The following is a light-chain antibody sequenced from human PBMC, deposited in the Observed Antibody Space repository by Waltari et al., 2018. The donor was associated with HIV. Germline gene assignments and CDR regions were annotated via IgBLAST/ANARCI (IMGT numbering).Light chain of an antibody. CDR3: QQYFSSPKT. CDR1: QTVLSRSINRNS. V-gene: IGKV4-1*01. J-gene: IGKJ1*01. CDR2: WAS. Sequence: DIVLTKYPESLVVSLGERATINCTSSQTVLSRSINRNSLAWYQQKPGQPPKLLIDWASNRESGVPDRFSGSGSGTDFTLTISSLQAEDVAIYYCQQYFSSPKTFGPGTKVEV.